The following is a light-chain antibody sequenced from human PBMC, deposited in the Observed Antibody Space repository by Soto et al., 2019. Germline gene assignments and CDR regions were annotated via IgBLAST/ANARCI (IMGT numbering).Light chain of an antibody. CDR3: LLYYHGARV. J-gene: IGLJ3*02. CDR1: TGAVTSGFF. CDR2: STT. V-gene: IGLV7-43*01. Sequence: QTVVTQEPSLTVSPGGTVTLTCASSTGAVTSGFFPNWFQQKPGQAPRALIYSTTNKQSWTPARFSGSLLGDKAALIVSGVQPEDEAEYYCLLYYHGARVFGGGTKVTVL.